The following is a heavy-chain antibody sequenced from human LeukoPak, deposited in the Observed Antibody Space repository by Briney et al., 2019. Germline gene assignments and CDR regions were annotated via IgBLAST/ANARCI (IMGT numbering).Heavy chain of an antibody. CDR2: IYYSGST. V-gene: IGHV4-39*01. CDR3: ARRRAAAGTFYYYMDV. Sequence: VKPSETLSLTCTVSGGSISSSSYYWGWLRQPPGKGLEWIGSIYYSGSTYYNPSLKSRATISVDTSKNQFSLKLSSVTAADTAVYYCARRRAAAGTFYYYMDVWGKGTTVTVSS. J-gene: IGHJ6*03. D-gene: IGHD6-13*01. CDR1: GGSISSSSYY.